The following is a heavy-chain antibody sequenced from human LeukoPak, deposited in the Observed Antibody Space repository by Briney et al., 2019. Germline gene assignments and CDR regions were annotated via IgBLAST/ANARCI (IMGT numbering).Heavy chain of an antibody. V-gene: IGHV4-59*01. D-gene: IGHD2-15*01. Sequence: PSETLSLTCTVSGVSISSYYWSWIRQPPGKGLEWIGYIYCSGSTNYNPSLKSRVTISVDTSKNQFSLKLSSVNAADTAVYYCAGYCSGGSCYAHRVYYYYGMDVWRQGTTVTVSS. CDR2: IYCSGST. CDR1: GVSISSYY. CDR3: AGYCSGGSCYAHRVYYYYGMDV. J-gene: IGHJ6*02.